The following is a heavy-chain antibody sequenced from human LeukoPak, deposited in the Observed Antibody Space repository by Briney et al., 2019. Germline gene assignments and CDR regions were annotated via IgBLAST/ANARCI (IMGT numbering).Heavy chain of an antibody. D-gene: IGHD3-22*01. Sequence: PGGSLRLSCAASGFTFSSYGMHWVRQAPGKGLEWVAVISYDGSNKYYADSVKGRFTISRDNSKNTLYLQMNSLRPEDSAVYYCAKDGRGSGYFPDYWGQGTLVTVSS. CDR3: AKDGRGSGYFPDY. V-gene: IGHV3-30*18. CDR1: GFTFSSYG. J-gene: IGHJ4*02. CDR2: ISYDGSNK.